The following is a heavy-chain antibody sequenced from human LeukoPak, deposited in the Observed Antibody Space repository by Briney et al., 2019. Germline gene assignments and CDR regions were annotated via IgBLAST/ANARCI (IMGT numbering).Heavy chain of an antibody. Sequence: PGGSLRLSCAASGFTFISYAMSWVRQAPGKGLEWVSGISGSGGSTYYADSVKGRFTISRDNSKNTLYLQMNSLRAVDTAVYYCAKSYGDYGWFDPWGQGTLVTVSS. D-gene: IGHD4-17*01. CDR1: GFTFISYA. CDR2: ISGSGGST. J-gene: IGHJ5*02. CDR3: AKSYGDYGWFDP. V-gene: IGHV3-23*01.